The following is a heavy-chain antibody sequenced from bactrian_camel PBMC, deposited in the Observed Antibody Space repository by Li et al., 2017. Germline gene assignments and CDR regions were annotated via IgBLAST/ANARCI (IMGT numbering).Heavy chain of an antibody. CDR3: AADSRFGPCFYGDNGGCKH. V-gene: IGHV3S53*01. CDR2: VSSRDKT. Sequence: HVQLVESGGGSVQSEGSLRLSCVASAPYSFRSNCFAWFRQAPGKEREGVASVSSRDKTYYADSVKGRFTISREKDTLYLQMNSLKPEDAAMYYCAADSRFGPCFYGDNGGCKHWGRGTQVTVS. D-gene: IGHD4*01. CDR1: APYSFRSNC. J-gene: IGHJ4*01.